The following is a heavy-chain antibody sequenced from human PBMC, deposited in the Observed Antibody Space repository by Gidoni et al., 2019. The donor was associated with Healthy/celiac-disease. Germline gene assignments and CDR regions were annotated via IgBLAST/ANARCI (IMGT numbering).Heavy chain of an antibody. J-gene: IGHJ3*02. Sequence: QVQLQESGPGLVKPSETLSLTCNVSGGSVSSGSYYWSWIRQPPGKGLEWIGYIYYSGSTKYNPSLKSRVTISVDTSKNQFSLKLSSVTAADTAVYYCASYITISRDAFDIWGQGTMVTVSS. CDR3: ASYITISRDAFDI. CDR1: GGSVSSGSYY. D-gene: IGHD3-3*01. CDR2: IYYSGST. V-gene: IGHV4-61*01.